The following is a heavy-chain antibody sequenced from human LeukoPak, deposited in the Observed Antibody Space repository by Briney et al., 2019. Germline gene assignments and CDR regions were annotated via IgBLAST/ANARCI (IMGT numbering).Heavy chain of an antibody. CDR1: GGSISGYY. V-gene: IGHV4-4*09. CDR3: ARQKCTSTSCLTKNAFDI. Sequence: ASETLSLTCTVSGGSISGYYWSWIRQPPGKGLEWIGYIYTSGSTNYNPSLESRVTISVDTSKNQFSLDLSSVTAADTAVYYCARQKCTSTSCLTKNAFDIWGQGTMVTVSS. D-gene: IGHD2-2*01. J-gene: IGHJ3*02. CDR2: IYTSGST.